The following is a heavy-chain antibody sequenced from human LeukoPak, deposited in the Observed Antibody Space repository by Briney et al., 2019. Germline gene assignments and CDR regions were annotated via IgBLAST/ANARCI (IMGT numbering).Heavy chain of an antibody. D-gene: IGHD3-22*01. CDR1: GGTFSSYA. V-gene: IGHV1-69*01. J-gene: IGHJ4*02. CDR2: IIPIFGTA. CDR3: ARAFYYYDSSGPHFDY. Sequence: ASVKVSCKASGGTFSSYAISWVRQAPGQGLEWTGGIIPIFGTANYAQKFQGRVTITADESTSTAYMELSSLRSEDTAVYYCARAFYYYDSSGPHFDYWGQGTLVTVSS.